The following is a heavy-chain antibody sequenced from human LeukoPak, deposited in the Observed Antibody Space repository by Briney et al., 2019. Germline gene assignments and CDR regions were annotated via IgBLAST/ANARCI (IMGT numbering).Heavy chain of an antibody. CDR1: GYSFTNYW. CDR2: IYPGDSDT. D-gene: IGHD4-23*01. J-gene: IGHJ5*02. CDR3: ARSTTVVTFNWFDL. V-gene: IGHV5-51*01. Sequence: GESLKISCKGSGYSFTNYWIGWVRQMPGKGLEWMGIIYPGDSDTRYRPSFQGQITISADKSINTAYLQWSSLKASDTAMYYCARSTTVVTFNWFDLWGQGTLVTVSS.